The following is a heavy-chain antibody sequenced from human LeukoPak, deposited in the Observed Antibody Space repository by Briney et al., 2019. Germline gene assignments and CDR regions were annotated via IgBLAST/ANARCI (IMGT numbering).Heavy chain of an antibody. D-gene: IGHD5-12*01. Sequence: SETLSLTCTVSGGSISSSSYYWDWSRQSPGKGVEWHGNIYDGGTTYYTPSLKSRVTISVDTSKKQFSLSLSSVTAADTAIYFCARHSRPGSGGYENAFDVWGQGTMVTVSS. CDR2: IYDGGTT. CDR3: ARHSRPGSGGYENAFDV. J-gene: IGHJ3*01. CDR1: GGSISSSSYY. V-gene: IGHV4-39*01.